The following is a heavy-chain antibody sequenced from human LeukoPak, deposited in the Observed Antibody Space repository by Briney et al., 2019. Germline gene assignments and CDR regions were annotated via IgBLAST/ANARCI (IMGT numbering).Heavy chain of an antibody. D-gene: IGHD2-2*01. CDR1: GFTFSNAW. V-gene: IGHV3-15*01. J-gene: IGHJ4*02. CDR2: IKSKTDGGTT. CDR3: TTDGEVPAPLVY. Sequence: GGSLRLSCVASGFTFSNAWMSWVRQAPGKGLEWVGRIKSKTDGGTTDYAAPVKGRFTTSRDDSKNTLYLQMNSLKTEDTAVYYCTTDGEVPAPLVYWGQGTLVTVSS.